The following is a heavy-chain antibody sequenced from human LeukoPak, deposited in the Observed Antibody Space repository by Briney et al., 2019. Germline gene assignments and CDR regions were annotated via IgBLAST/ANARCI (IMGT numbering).Heavy chain of an antibody. J-gene: IGHJ4*02. CDR3: ARGSRIRYFDY. V-gene: IGHV4-31*03. CDR2: IYYSGST. Sequence: PSETLSLTCTVSGGSISSGGYYWSWIRQHPGKGLEWIGYIYYSGSTYYNPSLKGRVTISVDTSKNQFSLKLSSVTAADTAVYYCARGSRIRYFDYWGQGTLVTVSS. CDR1: GGSISSGGYY. D-gene: IGHD2/OR15-2a*01.